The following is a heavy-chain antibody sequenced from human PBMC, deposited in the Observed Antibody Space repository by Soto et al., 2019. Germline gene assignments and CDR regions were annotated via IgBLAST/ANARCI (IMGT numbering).Heavy chain of an antibody. CDR2: IRQDGGAQ. CDR3: VRGGHGSGSYLGSS. Sequence: AGGSLRLSCVASGFTFTTYWMIWVRQAPGKGLEWVANIRQDGGAQYYVDSVKGRFTISRDNAKNSVYLQMDSLRVEDTAVYYCVRGGHGSGSYLGSSWGQGILVTVSS. D-gene: IGHD3-10*01. J-gene: IGHJ5*02. V-gene: IGHV3-7*03. CDR1: GFTFTTYW.